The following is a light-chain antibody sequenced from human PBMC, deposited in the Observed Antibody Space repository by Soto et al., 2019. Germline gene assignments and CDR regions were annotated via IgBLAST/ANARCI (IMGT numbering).Light chain of an antibody. CDR2: EVS. CDR3: SSYAGSNNYV. CDR1: SGDVGGYNY. J-gene: IGLJ1*01. Sequence: QSVLTQPPSASGSPGQSVTISCTGTSGDVGGYNYVSWYQQHPGKAPKLMIYEVSKRPSGVPDRFSGSKSGNTASLTVSGLQAEDVADYYCSSYAGSNNYVFGTGTKVTVL. V-gene: IGLV2-8*01.